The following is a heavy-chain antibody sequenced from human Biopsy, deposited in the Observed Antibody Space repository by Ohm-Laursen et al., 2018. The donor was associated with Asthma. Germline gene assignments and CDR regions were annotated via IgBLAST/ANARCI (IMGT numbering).Heavy chain of an antibody. Sequence: SVKVSCKVSGYTFIHYAIHWVRQAPGQRLEWMGWINAGNGNTKYSQKFQGRVTITRDTSASTAYMDLRSLRSEDTAMYYCARTYYDFLTGQVNDAFALWGQGTMVTVSS. CDR3: ARTYYDFLTGQVNDAFAL. CDR1: GYTFIHYA. D-gene: IGHD3-9*01. J-gene: IGHJ3*01. CDR2: INAGNGNT. V-gene: IGHV1-3*01.